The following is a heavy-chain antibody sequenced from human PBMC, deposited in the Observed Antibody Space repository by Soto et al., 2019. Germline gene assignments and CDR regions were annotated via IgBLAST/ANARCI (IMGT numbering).Heavy chain of an antibody. V-gene: IGHV1-2*04. CDR2: INPNSGGP. CDR1: GYTFTGYY. D-gene: IGHD6-6*01. J-gene: IGHJ3*02. Sequence: ASVKVSCKASGYTFTGYYMHWVRQAPGQGLEWMGWINPNSGGPNYAQKFQGWVTMSRDTSISTAYMELSRLRSDDTAVYYCARDRQFHHAFDIWGQGTMVTVSS. CDR3: ARDRQFHHAFDI.